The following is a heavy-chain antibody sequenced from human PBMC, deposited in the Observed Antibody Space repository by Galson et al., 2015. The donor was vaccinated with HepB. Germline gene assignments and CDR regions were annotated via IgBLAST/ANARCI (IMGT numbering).Heavy chain of an antibody. CDR2: IIPIVDLT. CDR3: ATARRGGYLDWSPDY. J-gene: IGHJ4*02. CDR1: GDTFSKNA. D-gene: IGHD3-9*01. V-gene: IGHV1-69*04. Sequence: SVKVSCKAPGDTFSKNAITWVRQAPGQGLEWMGRIIPIVDLTNYAQNFQGRVMISADKATNTAYMELNSLRSDDTAVYYCATARRGGYLDWSPDYWGQGTLVTVSS.